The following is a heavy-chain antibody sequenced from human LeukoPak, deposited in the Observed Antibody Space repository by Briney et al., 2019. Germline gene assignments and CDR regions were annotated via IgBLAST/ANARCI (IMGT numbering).Heavy chain of an antibody. CDR3: ARGGQQLQYYFDY. J-gene: IGHJ4*02. CDR2: IYSSGST. CDR1: GGSISSGSYY. Sequence: SETLSLICTVSGGSISSGSYYWSWIRQPAGKGLERIGRIYSSGSTNYNPSLKSRVTISLDTSKNQFSLKLSSVTAADTAVYYCARGGQQLQYYFDYWGQGTLVTVSS. V-gene: IGHV4-61*02. D-gene: IGHD6-13*01.